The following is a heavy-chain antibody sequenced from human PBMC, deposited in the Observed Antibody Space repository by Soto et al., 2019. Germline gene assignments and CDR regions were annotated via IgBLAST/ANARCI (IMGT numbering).Heavy chain of an antibody. V-gene: IGHV3-48*03. Sequence: GSLRLSCAASGFTFSSYEMNWVRQAPGKGLEWVSYISSSGSTIYYADSVKGRFTISRDNAKNSLYLQMNSLRAEDTAVYYCARESLGYCGGDCQISYWGQGTLVTVSS. D-gene: IGHD2-21*02. J-gene: IGHJ4*02. CDR3: ARESLGYCGGDCQISY. CDR1: GFTFSSYE. CDR2: ISSSGSTI.